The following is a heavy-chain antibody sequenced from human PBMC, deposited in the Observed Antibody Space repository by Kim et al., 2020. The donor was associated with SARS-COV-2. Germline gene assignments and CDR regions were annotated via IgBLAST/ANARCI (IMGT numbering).Heavy chain of an antibody. D-gene: IGHD1-26*01. J-gene: IGHJ4*02. Sequence: GGSLRLSCTPSGFTFGDYAMTWVRQAPGKGLEWVGCIRSNAYGGTTEYAASVKGRFTISRDDSKSIAYLQMNSLKTEDTAVYYCTRGRWELPHWGQGTL. CDR1: GFTFGDYA. CDR3: TRGRWELPH. V-gene: IGHV3-49*04. CDR2: IRSNAYGGTT.